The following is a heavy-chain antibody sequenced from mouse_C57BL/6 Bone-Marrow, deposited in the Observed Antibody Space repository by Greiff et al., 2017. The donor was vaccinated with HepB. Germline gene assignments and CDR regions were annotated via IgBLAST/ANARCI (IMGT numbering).Heavy chain of an antibody. J-gene: IGHJ2*01. CDR1: GYTFTDYY. CDR2: INPYNGGT. Sequence: EVQLQESGPVLVKPGASVKMSCKASGYTFTDYYMNWVKQSHGKSLEWIGVINPYNGGTSYNQKFKGKATLTVDKSSSTAYMELNSLTSEDSAVYYCARWGSYRGFDYWGQGTTLTVSS. CDR3: ARWGSYRGFDY. V-gene: IGHV1-19*01. D-gene: IGHD2-10*01.